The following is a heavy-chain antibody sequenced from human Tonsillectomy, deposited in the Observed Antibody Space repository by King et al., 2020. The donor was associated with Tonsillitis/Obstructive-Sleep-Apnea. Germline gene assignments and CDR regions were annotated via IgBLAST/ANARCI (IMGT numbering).Heavy chain of an antibody. D-gene: IGHD3-22*01. CDR2: ISTSSSYI. J-gene: IGHJ3*02. Sequence: VQLVESGGGLVKPGGSLRLSCAASGFTFSSYNINWIRQAPGKGLEWVSSISTSSSYIYYADSVKGRFTISRDNAKDSLYLQMNSLRVDDTAVYYCARDGGPCPYFYESSCYPPPPHSFDIWGQGTMVTVSS. CDR1: GFTFSSYN. CDR3: ARDGGPCPYFYESSCYPPPPHSFDI. V-gene: IGHV3-21*01.